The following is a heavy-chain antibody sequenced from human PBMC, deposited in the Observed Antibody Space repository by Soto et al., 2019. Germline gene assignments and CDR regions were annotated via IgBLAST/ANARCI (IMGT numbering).Heavy chain of an antibody. CDR1: GDSISSGGYF. CDR3: ARAPYSSGWPDS. J-gene: IGHJ4*02. Sequence: SETLSLTCAVSGDSISSGGYFWSWIRQPPGKGLEWIGYISYSGSTKYNPSLESRVTISVDTSNKNFSLKLASVTAADTAVYYCARAPYSSGWPDSWGQGTLVTVSS. D-gene: IGHD6-19*01. V-gene: IGHV4-61*03. CDR2: ISYSGST.